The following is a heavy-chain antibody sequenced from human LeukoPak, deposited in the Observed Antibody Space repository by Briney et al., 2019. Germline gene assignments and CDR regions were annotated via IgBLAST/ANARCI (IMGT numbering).Heavy chain of an antibody. CDR2: ISGSGGST. V-gene: IGHV3-23*01. CDR1: GFTFSSYA. Sequence: GGSLRLSCAASGFTFSSYAMSWVRQAPGKGLEWVSAISGSGGSTYYADSVKGRFTISRDNSKNTLYLQMNSLRAEDTAVYYCARDPHYYGTREAWGQGTMVTVSS. CDR3: ARDPHYYGTREA. D-gene: IGHD3-22*01. J-gene: IGHJ3*01.